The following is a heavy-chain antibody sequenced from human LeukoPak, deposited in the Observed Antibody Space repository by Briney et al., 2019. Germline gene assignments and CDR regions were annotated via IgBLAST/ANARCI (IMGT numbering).Heavy chain of an antibody. J-gene: IGHJ4*02. V-gene: IGHV6-1*01. CDR2: TYYRSRWGN. CDR3: VRGRPHGNDY. Sequence: SQTLSLTCAISGDSVSNNIATWNWVRQSPSRGLEWLGRTYYRSRWGNDYAISVKSRITIDPDTSRNQFSLQLNSVTPEDTAVYYCVRGRPHGNDYWGQGTLVTVSS. D-gene: IGHD4-23*01. CDR1: GDSVSNNIAT.